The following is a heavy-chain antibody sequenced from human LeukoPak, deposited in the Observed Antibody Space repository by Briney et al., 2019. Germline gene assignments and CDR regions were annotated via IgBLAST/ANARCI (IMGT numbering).Heavy chain of an antibody. Sequence: PSETLSLTCTVSGGSISSSSYYWGWIRQPPGKGLEWIGGIYYSGSTYYNPSLKSRVTISVDTSKNQFSLKLSSVTAADTAVYYCARRVALAVYAFDIWGQGTMVTVSP. J-gene: IGHJ3*02. CDR3: ARRVALAVYAFDI. D-gene: IGHD3-10*01. V-gene: IGHV4-39*01. CDR1: GGSISSSSYY. CDR2: IYYSGST.